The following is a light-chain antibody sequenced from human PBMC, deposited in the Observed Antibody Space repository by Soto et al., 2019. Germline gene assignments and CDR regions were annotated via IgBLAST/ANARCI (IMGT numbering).Light chain of an antibody. CDR2: GNS. CDR3: QSYDSSLSGSV. Sequence: QSVLTQPPSVSGAPGQMVTISCTGSSSNIGVPYDVHWYQQLPGTAPKLLIYGNSNRPSGVPDRFSGSKSGTSASLAITGLQAEDEADYFCQSYDSSLSGSVFGTGTKVTVL. V-gene: IGLV1-40*01. CDR1: SSNIGVPYD. J-gene: IGLJ1*01.